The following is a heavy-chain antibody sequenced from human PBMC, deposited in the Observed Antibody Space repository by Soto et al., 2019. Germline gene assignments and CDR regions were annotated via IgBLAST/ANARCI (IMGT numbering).Heavy chain of an antibody. Sequence: QVTVKESGPVLVKPTETLTLTCTVSGFSLSNAGLGVSWIRQPPGKALEWLAHIFSNDEKSYSTSLKTRLTVSKATSKSQVVLTMTNMDPVDTATYYCASTSSTSWYWFDPWGQGTLVTVSS. CDR2: IFSNDEK. J-gene: IGHJ5*02. V-gene: IGHV2-26*04. CDR1: GFSLSNAGLG. D-gene: IGHD6-13*01. CDR3: ASTSSTSWYWFDP.